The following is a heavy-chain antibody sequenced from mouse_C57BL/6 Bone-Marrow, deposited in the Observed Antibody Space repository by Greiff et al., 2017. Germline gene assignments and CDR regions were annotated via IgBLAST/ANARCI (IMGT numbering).Heavy chain of an antibody. CDR2: FHPYNDDT. V-gene: IGHV1-47*01. J-gene: IGHJ2*01. Sequence: VQLQQSGAELVKPGASVKMSCKASGYTFTTYPIEWMKQNHGKSLEWIGNFHPYNDDTKYNEKFKGKVTLTVDKSSSTVYLELSRLTSDDSAVYYCSRGGNYVGYYFAYGGQGTTLTVSS. CDR1: GYTFTTYP. D-gene: IGHD2-1*01. CDR3: SRGGNYVGYYFAY.